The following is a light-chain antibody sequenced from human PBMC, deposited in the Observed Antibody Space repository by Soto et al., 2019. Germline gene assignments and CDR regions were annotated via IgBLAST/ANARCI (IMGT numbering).Light chain of an antibody. CDR2: EAS. CDR1: ETVNSW. V-gene: IGKV1-5*03. CDR3: QQYNAYPWT. J-gene: IGKJ1*01. Sequence: DIQVTQSPSTLSASIGDRVTITCRASETVNSWLAWYQQKPGKAPELLIYEASNLQSGVPSRFSGSGSGTEFTLTISSLQPEDFATYYCQQYNAYPWTFGQGTKVDIK.